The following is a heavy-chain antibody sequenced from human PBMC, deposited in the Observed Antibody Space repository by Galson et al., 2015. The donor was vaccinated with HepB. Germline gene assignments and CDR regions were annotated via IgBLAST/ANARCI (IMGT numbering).Heavy chain of an antibody. Sequence: SVKVSCKASGGTFSSYAISWVRQAPGQGLEWVGWISAYSGNTNYAQRLQGRVTMTTDTSTSTAYMELRSLRSDDTAVYYCARVRDYGDYLGAFDIWGQGTMVTVSS. V-gene: IGHV1-18*01. CDR3: ARVRDYGDYLGAFDI. CDR2: ISAYSGNT. J-gene: IGHJ3*02. CDR1: GGTFSSYA. D-gene: IGHD4-17*01.